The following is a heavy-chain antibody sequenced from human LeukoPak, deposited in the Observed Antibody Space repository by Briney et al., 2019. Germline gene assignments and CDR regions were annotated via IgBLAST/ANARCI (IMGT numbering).Heavy chain of an antibody. V-gene: IGHV4-59*01. J-gene: IGHJ1*01. CDR1: GGSISSYY. D-gene: IGHD6-19*01. CDR2: IYYSGST. Sequence: TSETLSLTCTVSGGSISSYYWSWIRQPPGKGLEWIGYIYYSGSTNYNPSLKSRVTLSVDTSKNQFSLKLSSVTAADTAVYYCASGASGIAVAGVSYFQHWGQGTLVTVSS. CDR3: ASGASGIAVAGVSYFQH.